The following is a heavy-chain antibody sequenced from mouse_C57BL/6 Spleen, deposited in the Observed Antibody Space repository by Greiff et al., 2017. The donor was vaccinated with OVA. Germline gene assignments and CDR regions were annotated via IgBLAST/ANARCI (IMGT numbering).Heavy chain of an antibody. CDR1: GFTFSSYG. Sequence: EVMLVESGGDLVKPGGSLKLSCAASGFTFSSYGMSWVRQTPDKRLEWVANISSGGSYTYYPDSVKGRVTISRDNAKNTLYLQMSSLKSEDTAMYYCARDGIYYFDYWGQGTTLTVSS. CDR3: ARDGIYYFDY. V-gene: IGHV5-6*01. J-gene: IGHJ2*01. CDR2: ISSGGSYT. D-gene: IGHD2-1*01.